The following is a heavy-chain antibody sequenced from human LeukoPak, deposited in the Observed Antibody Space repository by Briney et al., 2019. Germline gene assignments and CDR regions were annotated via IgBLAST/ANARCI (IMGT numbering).Heavy chain of an antibody. D-gene: IGHD5-24*01. V-gene: IGHV3-53*01. J-gene: IGHJ4*02. Sequence: GGPLRLSCVVSGFTVSNNYMSWVRQAPRKGLEWVSLIYGGGSTYYADSVKGRFTISRDNSKNTVYLQMNSLRAEDTAMYYCARRDDHNGRDYWGQGTLVTVSS. CDR1: GFTVSNNY. CDR2: IYGGGST. CDR3: ARRDDHNGRDY.